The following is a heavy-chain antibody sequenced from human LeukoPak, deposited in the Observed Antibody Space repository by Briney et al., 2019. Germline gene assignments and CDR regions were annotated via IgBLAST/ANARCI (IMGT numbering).Heavy chain of an antibody. J-gene: IGHJ3*02. V-gene: IGHV3-53*01. Sequence: GGSLRLSCAASGFTVSSNYMSWVRQAPGKGLEWVSVIYGGHTAYYANSVKDRFTISRDNPKNTLNLQMNSLRAEDPAVYYCAREIGQLGGAFDIWGQGTMVTVSS. CDR2: IYGGHTA. CDR3: AREIGQLGGAFDI. D-gene: IGHD7-27*01. CDR1: GFTVSSNY.